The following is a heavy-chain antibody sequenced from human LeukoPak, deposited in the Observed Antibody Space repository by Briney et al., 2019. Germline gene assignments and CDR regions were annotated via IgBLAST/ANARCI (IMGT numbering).Heavy chain of an antibody. D-gene: IGHD3-10*01. J-gene: IGHJ3*02. V-gene: IGHV5-51*01. CDR2: IYPRDSDT. CDR1: GYSFTNYW. Sequence: GESLKISCEGSGYSFTNYWIGWVRQMPGKGLEWMGIIYPRDSDTRYSPSFQGQVTISADKSISTAYLQWSSLKASDTAMYFCARLGYYGSGTFGLPDAFDIWGQGTMATVSS. CDR3: ARLGYYGSGTFGLPDAFDI.